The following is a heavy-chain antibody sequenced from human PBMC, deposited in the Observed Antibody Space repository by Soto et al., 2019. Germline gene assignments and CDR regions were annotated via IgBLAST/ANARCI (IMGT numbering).Heavy chain of an antibody. J-gene: IGHJ6*02. V-gene: IGHV3-11*01. Sequence: GGSLRLSCAASGFTFSDFYMSWVRQAPGKGLEWISYISSSGSLIYYADSVKGRFTISRDNANNSLYLQMNSLRVEDTAVYYCVRDPPTDSETVYIDVWGQGNKVTVYS. D-gene: IGHD4-17*01. CDR1: GFTFSDFY. CDR2: ISSSGSLI. CDR3: VRDPPTDSETVYIDV.